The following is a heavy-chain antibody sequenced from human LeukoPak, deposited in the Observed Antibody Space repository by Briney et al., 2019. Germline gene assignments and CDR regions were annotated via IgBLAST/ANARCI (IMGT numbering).Heavy chain of an antibody. CDR3: ARDRPSDYVWGSYRYRASDFDY. V-gene: IGHV3-48*03. CDR1: GFTFSSYE. CDR2: IRSSGSTI. J-gene: IGHJ4*02. Sequence: PGGSLRLSCAASGFTFSSYEMNWVRQAPGKGLEWVSYIRSSGSTIYYADSVKGRFTISRDNAKNSLYLQMNSLRAEDTAVYYCARDRPSDYVWGSYRYRASDFDYWGQGTLVTVSS. D-gene: IGHD3-16*02.